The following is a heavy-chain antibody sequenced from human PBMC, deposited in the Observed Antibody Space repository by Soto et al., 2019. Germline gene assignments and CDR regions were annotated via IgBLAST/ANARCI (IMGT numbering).Heavy chain of an antibody. CDR3: ARERSSYYFDY. Sequence: GGSLRLSCAASGFNVSNKYMSWVRQAPGKGLEWVSLIQSGGPTYYADSVKGRFTISRDTSENTVHLQMDSLRAEDTAVYYCARERSSYYFDYWGQGALVTVSS. V-gene: IGHV3-66*01. CDR1: GFNVSNKY. J-gene: IGHJ4*02. CDR2: IQSGGPT. D-gene: IGHD1-7*01.